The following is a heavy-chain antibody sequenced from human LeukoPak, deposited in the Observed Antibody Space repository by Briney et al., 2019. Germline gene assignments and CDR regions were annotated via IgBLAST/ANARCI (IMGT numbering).Heavy chain of an antibody. J-gene: IGHJ4*02. CDR1: GYTFTSYG. D-gene: IGHD3-16*02. CDR3: ARVVMGELSYYFDY. V-gene: IGHV1-18*01. Sequence: GASVKVSCKASGYTFTSYGISWVRQAPGQGLEWMGWISAYNGNTNYAQKLQGRVTMTTDTSTSTAYMELRSLRSDDTAVYYCARVVMGELSYYFDYWGQGTLVTVSS. CDR2: ISAYNGNT.